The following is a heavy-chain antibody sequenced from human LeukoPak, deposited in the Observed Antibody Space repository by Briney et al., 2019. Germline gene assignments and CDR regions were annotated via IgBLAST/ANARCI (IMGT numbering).Heavy chain of an antibody. D-gene: IGHD5-24*01. CDR3: AKGGAATMRDGYNYYYYYMEV. J-gene: IGHJ6*03. Sequence: GGSLTLSCAASGLTFSSHAMSWVRQAPGKGLEWVSLISGSGGHTYYGDSVKGRFTISRDNSTNRLCLQMNGLRPEDTAVYYCAKGGAATMRDGYNYYYYYMEVWGRGTTVTACS. CDR2: ISGSGGHT. V-gene: IGHV3-23*01. CDR1: GLTFSSHA.